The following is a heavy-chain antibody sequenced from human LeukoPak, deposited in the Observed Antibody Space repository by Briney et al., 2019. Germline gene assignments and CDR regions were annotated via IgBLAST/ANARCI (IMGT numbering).Heavy chain of an antibody. J-gene: IGHJ4*02. CDR3: ARDRQLNYFDY. CDR1: GGSISSSSYY. Sequence: PSETLSLTCTVSGGSISSSSYYWGWIRQPPGKGLEWIGSIYYSGSTYYNPSLKSRVTMSVDTSKNQFSLKLSSVTAADTAVYYCARDRQLNYFDYWGQGTLVTVSS. CDR2: IYYSGST. D-gene: IGHD6-6*01. V-gene: IGHV4-39*07.